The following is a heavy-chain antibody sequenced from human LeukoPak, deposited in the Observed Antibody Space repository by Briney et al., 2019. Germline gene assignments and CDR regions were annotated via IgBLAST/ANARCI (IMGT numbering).Heavy chain of an antibody. CDR1: GFTFDDYA. D-gene: IGHD3-22*01. V-gene: IGHV3-9*01. CDR2: ISWNSDSI. Sequence: GGSLRLSCAASGFTFDDYAMHWVRQAPGKGLEWVSGISWNSDSIGYADSVEGRFTISRDNAKNSLYLQMNSLRVEDTALYYCAKDRTLEYYYDSSTIDYWGQGTLVTVSS. J-gene: IGHJ4*02. CDR3: AKDRTLEYYYDSSTIDY.